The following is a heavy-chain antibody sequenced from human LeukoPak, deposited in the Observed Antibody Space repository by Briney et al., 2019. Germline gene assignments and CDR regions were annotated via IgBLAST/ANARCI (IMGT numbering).Heavy chain of an antibody. CDR3: ARGRFGLLWFGELER. V-gene: IGHV1-8*03. Sequence: ASVKVSCKASGYTFTSYDINWVRQATGQALEWMGWMNPNSGNTGYAQKFQDRVTITADESTSTAYMKLSSLRFEDTAVYYCARGRFGLLWFGELERWGQGTLVTVSS. D-gene: IGHD3-10*01. CDR1: GYTFTSYD. CDR2: MNPNSGNT. J-gene: IGHJ4*02.